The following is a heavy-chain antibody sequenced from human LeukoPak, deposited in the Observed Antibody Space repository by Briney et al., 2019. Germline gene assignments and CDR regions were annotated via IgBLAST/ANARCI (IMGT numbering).Heavy chain of an antibody. V-gene: IGHV4-59*01. CDR1: GGSISSYY. Sequence: SETLSLTCTVSGGSISSYYWSWIRQPPGKGLEWIGYIYYSGSTNYNPSLKSRVTISVDTSKNQFSLKLSSVTAADTAVYYCARDQAEGKLPPDYWGQGTLVTVSS. CDR3: ARDQAEGKLPPDY. CDR2: IYYSGST. J-gene: IGHJ4*02. D-gene: IGHD2-15*01.